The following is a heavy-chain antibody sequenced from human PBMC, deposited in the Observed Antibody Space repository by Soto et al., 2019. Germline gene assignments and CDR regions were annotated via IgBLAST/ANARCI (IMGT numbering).Heavy chain of an antibody. D-gene: IGHD3-22*01. J-gene: IGHJ5*02. CDR3: ERESKNYYYDSSGHKWFDP. Sequence: SETLSLTCTVSGGSLSSRGYYWSWIRQHPGKGLEWIGYIYYSGSTYYNPSLKSRVTISVDTSKNQFSLKLSSVTAADTAVYYCERESKNYYYDSSGHKWFDPWGQGTLVTVSS. V-gene: IGHV4-31*03. CDR2: IYYSGST. CDR1: GGSLSSRGYY.